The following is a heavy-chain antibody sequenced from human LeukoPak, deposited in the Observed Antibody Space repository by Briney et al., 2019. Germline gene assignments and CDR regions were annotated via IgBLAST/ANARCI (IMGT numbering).Heavy chain of an antibody. D-gene: IGHD5-18*01. V-gene: IGHV4-4*07. J-gene: IGHJ3*02. CDR2: VHASGTV. CDR1: GGFNTNYY. Sequence: SEPLSLTCTVSGGFNTNYYWTWIRQPAGKGLEWIGRVHASGTVNYNPSLKSRVTMTVEASKNRISLWLNSATAADTAVYYCARVGYRGSSFGYVRSDAFDIWGQGTTVIVSA. CDR3: ARVGYRGSSFGYVRSDAFDI.